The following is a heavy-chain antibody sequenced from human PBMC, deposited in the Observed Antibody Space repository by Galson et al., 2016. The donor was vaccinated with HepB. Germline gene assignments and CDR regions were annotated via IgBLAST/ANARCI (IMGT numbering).Heavy chain of an antibody. Sequence: SLRLSCSASGFTFSGYAMSWVRQAPGQGLECVPSISGNGGTPYYADSVKGRFTISRDNSKNTLHLQMNSLRADDTAVYYCAKTLLGGMDVWGQGTLVTVSS. CDR1: GFTFSGYA. D-gene: IGHD1-14*01. CDR3: AKTLLGGMDV. CDR2: ISGNGGTP. J-gene: IGHJ4*02. V-gene: IGHV3-23*01.